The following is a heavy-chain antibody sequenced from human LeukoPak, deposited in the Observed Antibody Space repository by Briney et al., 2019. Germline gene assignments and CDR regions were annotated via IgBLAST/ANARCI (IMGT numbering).Heavy chain of an antibody. CDR3: ARGAIGKVVVAADFDY. CDR1: GFTFDDYG. D-gene: IGHD2-15*01. J-gene: IGHJ4*02. Sequence: GGSLRLSCAASGFTFDDYGMSWVRQAPGKGLEWVSGINWNGGSTGYADSVKGRFTISRDNAKNSLYLQMNSLRAEDTALYHCARGAIGKVVVAADFDYWGRGTLVTVSS. V-gene: IGHV3-20*01. CDR2: INWNGGST.